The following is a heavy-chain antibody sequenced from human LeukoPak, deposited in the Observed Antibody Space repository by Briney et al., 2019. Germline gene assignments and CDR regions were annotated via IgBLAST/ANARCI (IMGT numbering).Heavy chain of an antibody. J-gene: IGHJ3*02. V-gene: IGHV4-59*01. CDR2: MHHSGSA. Sequence: TSETLSLTCTVSGGPITGYYWSWLRQSPGKGLEWIGFMHHSGSANSNPSLRSRVTISMDTSKNQFSLKITSVTTADTAVYYCARDSPFEWHVFGDSFDIWGPGTVVTVSS. D-gene: IGHD3-9*01. CDR1: GGPITGYY. CDR3: ARDSPFEWHVFGDSFDI.